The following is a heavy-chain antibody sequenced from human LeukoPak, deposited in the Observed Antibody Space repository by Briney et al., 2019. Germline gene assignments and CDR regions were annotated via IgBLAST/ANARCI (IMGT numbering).Heavy chain of an antibody. D-gene: IGHD6-19*01. CDR2: INTNSGNP. CDR1: GYSLTSHT. V-gene: IGHV7-4-1*02. J-gene: IGHJ6*02. Sequence: GASVKVSCKASGYSLTSHTINWVRQAPGQGLEWVGWINTNSGNPTYAQAFRGRFVLSLDTSVSTAFLQINSLKAEDTAVYYCARAMTPYSRGGWYVYGMDVWGQGTTVTVSS. CDR3: ARAMTPYSRGGWYVYGMDV.